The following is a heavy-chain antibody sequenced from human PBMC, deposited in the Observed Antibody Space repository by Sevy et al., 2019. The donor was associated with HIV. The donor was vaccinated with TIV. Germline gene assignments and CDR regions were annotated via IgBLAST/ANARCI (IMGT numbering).Heavy chain of an antibody. CDR1: GSTFSSYS. V-gene: IGHV3-48*02. Sequence: GGSLRLSCAASGSTFSSYSMNWVRQAPGKGLEWVSYISSSSSTIYYADSVKGRFTISRDNAKNSLYLQMNSLRDEDTAVYYCAREGWSSGWYGGFDYWGQGTLVTVSS. D-gene: IGHD6-19*01. J-gene: IGHJ4*02. CDR2: ISSSSSTI. CDR3: AREGWSSGWYGGFDY.